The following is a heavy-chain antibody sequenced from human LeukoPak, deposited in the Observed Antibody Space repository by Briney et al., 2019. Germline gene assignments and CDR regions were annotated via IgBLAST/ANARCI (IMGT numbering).Heavy chain of an antibody. CDR3: AIFRLVVVPADRYHDAFDI. CDR2: IYYSGST. V-gene: IGHV4-39*01. Sequence: SETLSLTCTVSGGSISSSSYYWGWIRQPPGKGLEWIGSIYYSGSTYYNPSLKSRVTISVDTSKNQFSLKLSSVTAADTAVYYCAIFRLVVVPADRYHDAFDIWGQGTMVTVSS. CDR1: GGSISSSSYY. D-gene: IGHD2-2*01. J-gene: IGHJ3*02.